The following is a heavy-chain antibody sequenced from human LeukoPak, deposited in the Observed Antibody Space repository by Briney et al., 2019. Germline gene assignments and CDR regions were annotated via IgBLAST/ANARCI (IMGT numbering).Heavy chain of an antibody. V-gene: IGHV4-39*07. Sequence: SETLSLTCTVSGGSISTSSYYWGWVRQPPGKGLEWIGNIFYSGSTYYSPSLKSRVTISLDTSRNQFSLKLNSVTAADTAVYYCARGWFQGFFDYWGQGTLVTVSS. CDR3: ARGWFQGFFDY. D-gene: IGHD2-15*01. CDR2: IFYSGST. CDR1: GGSISTSSYY. J-gene: IGHJ4*02.